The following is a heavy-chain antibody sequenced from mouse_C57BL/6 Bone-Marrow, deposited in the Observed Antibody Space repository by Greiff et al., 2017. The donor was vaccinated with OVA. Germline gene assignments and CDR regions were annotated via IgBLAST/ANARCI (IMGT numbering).Heavy chain of an antibody. CDR3: ARHAGVMDY. CDR2: ISSGGSYT. CDR1: GFTFSSYG. V-gene: IGHV5-6*01. J-gene: IGHJ4*01. Sequence: EVQGVESGGDLVKPGGSLKLSCAASGFTFSSYGMSWVRQTPDKRLEWVATISSGGSYTYYPDSVKGRFTISRDNAKNTLYLQMSSLKSEDTAMYYGARHAGVMDYWGQGTSVTVAS. D-gene: IGHD6-1*01.